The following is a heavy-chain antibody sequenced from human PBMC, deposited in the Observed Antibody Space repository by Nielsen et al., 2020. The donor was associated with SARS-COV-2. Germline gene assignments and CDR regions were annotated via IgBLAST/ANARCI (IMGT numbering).Heavy chain of an antibody. CDR1: GFTFSDFS. Sequence: ASLKISCAASGFTFSDFSMNWVRQAPGKGLEWVSYLSLTSATSLYAKSVKGRFTISRDNAKNSLYLQMNNLRAEDTAVYYCARDRTVSGEVVTLDWGQGTLVTVSS. CDR2: LSLTSATS. V-gene: IGHV3-48*01. D-gene: IGHD3-3*01. J-gene: IGHJ4*02. CDR3: ARDRTVSGEVVTLD.